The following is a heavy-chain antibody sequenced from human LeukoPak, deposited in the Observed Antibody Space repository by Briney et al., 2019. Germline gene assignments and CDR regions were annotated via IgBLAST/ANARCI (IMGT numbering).Heavy chain of an antibody. D-gene: IGHD6-19*01. Sequence: PSETLSLTCTVSGGSISSYYWSWIRQPPGKGLEWIGYIYYSGSTNYNPSLKSRVTISVDTSKNQFSLKLSSVTAADTAVYYCARGQWLVPGNWFDPWGQGTLVTVSS. CDR1: GGSISSYY. CDR2: IYYSGST. J-gene: IGHJ5*02. CDR3: ARGQWLVPGNWFDP. V-gene: IGHV4-59*01.